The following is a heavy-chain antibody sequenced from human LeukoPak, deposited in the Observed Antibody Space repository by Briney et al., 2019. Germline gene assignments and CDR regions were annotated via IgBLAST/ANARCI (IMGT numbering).Heavy chain of an antibody. CDR1: GGSISSGGYY. Sequence: SETLSLTCTVSGGSISSGGYYWRWIRQHPGKGLEWIGYIYYSGSTYYNPSLKSRVTISVDTSKNQFSLKLSSVTAADTAVYYCARVSTVSENAFDIWGQGTMVTVSS. J-gene: IGHJ3*02. V-gene: IGHV4-31*03. CDR2: IYYSGST. CDR3: ARVSTVSENAFDI. D-gene: IGHD4-17*01.